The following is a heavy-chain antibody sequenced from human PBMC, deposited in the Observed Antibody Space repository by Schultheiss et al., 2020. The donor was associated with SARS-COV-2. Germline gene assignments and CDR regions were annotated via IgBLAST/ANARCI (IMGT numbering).Heavy chain of an antibody. CDR2: IYYSGST. CDR3: ARDHNYYGSGPFDT. CDR1: GGSISSGGYS. V-gene: IGHV4-61*08. J-gene: IGHJ4*02. Sequence: SQTLSLTCAVSGGSISSGGYSWSWIRQPPGKGLEWIGYIYYSGSTNYNPSLKSRVTISVDTSKNQFSLKLSSVTAADTAVYYCARDHNYYGSGPFDTWGQGTLVTVSS. D-gene: IGHD3-10*01.